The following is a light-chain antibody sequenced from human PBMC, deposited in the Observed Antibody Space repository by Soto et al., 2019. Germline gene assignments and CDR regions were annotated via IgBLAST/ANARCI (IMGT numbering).Light chain of an antibody. CDR2: GNS. V-gene: IGLV1-40*01. J-gene: IGLJ1*01. CDR1: CSNIGAGYD. Sequence: QSVPTLPPRVSGDPGQRVTISCTGSCSNIGAGYDVHWYQQLPGTASKLLMYGNSNRPSGVPDRFSGSKSGTSASLAITGLQAEDEADYYCQSHDNSLSGYVFGTGTKVTVL. CDR3: QSHDNSLSGYV.